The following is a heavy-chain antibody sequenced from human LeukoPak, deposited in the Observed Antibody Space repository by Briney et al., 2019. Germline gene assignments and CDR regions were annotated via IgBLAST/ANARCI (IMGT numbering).Heavy chain of an antibody. CDR3: ARHVGNSGSGSYLTYFDH. Sequence: SETLSLTCTVSGGSISSYYXXXXRQPPGKGLXXXXXXXXXGSTHYNPSLKSRVXXSVDTSKNQFSLKLSSVTAADTAVYYCARHVGNSGSGSYLTYFDHWGQGTLVTVSS. CDR1: GGSISSYY. J-gene: IGHJ4*02. CDR2: XXXXGST. V-gene: IGHV4-59*08. D-gene: IGHD3-10*01.